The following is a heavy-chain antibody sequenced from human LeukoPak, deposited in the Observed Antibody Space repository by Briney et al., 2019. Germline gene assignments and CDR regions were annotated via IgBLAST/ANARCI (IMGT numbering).Heavy chain of an antibody. D-gene: IGHD6-13*01. CDR2: ISSNGGST. V-gene: IGHV3-64*01. Sequence: PGGSLRLSCAASGFTFSGYAMHWVRQAPGKGLEYVSSISSNGGSTYYANSVKGRFTISRDNSKNTLYLQMGSLRAEDMAVYYCARRGAATGTSDYWGQGTLVTVSS. CDR3: ARRGAATGTSDY. J-gene: IGHJ4*02. CDR1: GFTFSGYA.